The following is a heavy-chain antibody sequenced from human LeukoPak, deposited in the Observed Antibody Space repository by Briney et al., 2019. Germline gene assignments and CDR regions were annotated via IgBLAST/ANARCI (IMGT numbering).Heavy chain of an antibody. V-gene: IGHV4-39*07. CDR3: AREENAFDI. Sequence: SETLSLTCTVSNGSINTRSYYWGWIRQPPGTGLEWIGSIYSGGTVYYNPSLKSRVNISLDTSKNQFSLRLSSVTAADTAMYYCAREENAFDIWGQGTMVAVSS. CDR1: NGSINTRSYY. CDR2: IYSGGTV. J-gene: IGHJ3*02.